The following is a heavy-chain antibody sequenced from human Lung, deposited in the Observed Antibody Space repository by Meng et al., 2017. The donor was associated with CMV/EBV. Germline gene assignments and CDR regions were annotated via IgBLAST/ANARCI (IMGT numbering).Heavy chain of an antibody. J-gene: IGHJ4*02. D-gene: IGHD6-19*01. CDR1: GGSISISTW. CDR2: IYHSGGT. CDR3: ARDPYATGWAG. Sequence: QMPLQEAGPGLVKPSGTSSLTSAVSGGSISISTWWSWVRQPPGKGLEWIGEIYHSGGTNYNPSLRGRVTISLDKSKNQFSLTLRSVTAADTAVYYCARDPYATGWAGWGQGTLVTVSS. V-gene: IGHV4-4*02.